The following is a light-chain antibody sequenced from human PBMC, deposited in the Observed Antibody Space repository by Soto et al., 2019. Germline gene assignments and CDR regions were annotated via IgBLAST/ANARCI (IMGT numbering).Light chain of an antibody. Sequence: EVVMTQSPATLSVSPGERATLSCRASQSISSNLAWYQQKPGQAPRLLIYGASTRASGISARFSGSGSGTDFTLTISSLQSEDFAVYYCQQYDNWPPRTFGQGTKVEIK. CDR1: QSISSN. V-gene: IGKV3-15*01. J-gene: IGKJ1*01. CDR3: QQYDNWPPRT. CDR2: GAS.